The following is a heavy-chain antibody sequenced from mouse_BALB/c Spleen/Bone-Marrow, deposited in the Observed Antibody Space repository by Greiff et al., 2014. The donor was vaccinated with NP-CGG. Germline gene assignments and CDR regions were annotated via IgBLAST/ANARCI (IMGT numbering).Heavy chain of an antibody. CDR2: INSNGGST. Sequence: EVQLVESGGGLVKLGGSLKLSCAASGFTFSSYYMSWVHQTPEKRLELVAAINSNGGSTYYPDTVKGRFTISRDNAKNTLYLQMSSLKSEDTALYYCARHGGYGNYFDYWGQGTTLTVSS. D-gene: IGHD2-10*02. CDR3: ARHGGYGNYFDY. J-gene: IGHJ2*01. V-gene: IGHV5-6-2*01. CDR1: GFTFSSYY.